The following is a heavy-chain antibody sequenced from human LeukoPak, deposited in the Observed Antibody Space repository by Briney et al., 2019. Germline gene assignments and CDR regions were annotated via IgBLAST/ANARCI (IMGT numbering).Heavy chain of an antibody. J-gene: IGHJ4*02. V-gene: IGHV4/OR15-8*01. D-gene: IGHD3-10*01. CDR1: GGSISSSVW. Sequence: SETLSLTCVVSGGSISSSVWWSWVRQPPRKGLEWIGEMYHSGSTNYNPSLKSRATISVDKSKDQFFLTLSSVTAADTAVYYCTTSAHYSQRLWGQGTLVTVSS. CDR2: MYHSGST. CDR3: TTSAHYSQRL.